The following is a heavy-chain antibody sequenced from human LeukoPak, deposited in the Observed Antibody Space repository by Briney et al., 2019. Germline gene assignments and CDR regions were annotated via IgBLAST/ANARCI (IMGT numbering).Heavy chain of an antibody. CDR1: GFTFSSYA. CDR2: IKQDGSEK. Sequence: GGSLRLSCAASGFTFSSYAMSWVRQAPGKGLEWVANIKQDGSEKYYVDSVKGRFTISRDNSKNTLYLQMNSLRAEDTAVYYCAKDRNAYSSGWYVYWGQGTLVTVSS. CDR3: AKDRNAYSSGWYVY. V-gene: IGHV3-7*03. J-gene: IGHJ4*02. D-gene: IGHD6-19*01.